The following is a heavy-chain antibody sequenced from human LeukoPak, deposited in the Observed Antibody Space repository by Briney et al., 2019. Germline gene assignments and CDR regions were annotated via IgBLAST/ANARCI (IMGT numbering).Heavy chain of an antibody. CDR1: GGSFSGYY. D-gene: IGHD6-19*01. V-gene: IGHV4-34*01. Sequence: SETLSLTCAVYGGSFSGYYWSWIRQPPGKGLEWIGEINHSGSTNYNPSLKSRVTISVDTSKNQFSLEPSSVTAADTAVYYCARTSGWYNFDYWGQGTLVTVSS. J-gene: IGHJ4*02. CDR2: INHSGST. CDR3: ARTSGWYNFDY.